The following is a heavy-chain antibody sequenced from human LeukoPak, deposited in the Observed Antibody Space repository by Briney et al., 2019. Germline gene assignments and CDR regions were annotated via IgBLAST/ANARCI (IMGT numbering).Heavy chain of an antibody. CDR1: GFTFRTFE. V-gene: IGHV3-48*03. CDR2: ISSSGSNI. D-gene: IGHD2-2*01. J-gene: IGHJ4*02. CDR3: ARTSGAAIVSY. Sequence: GGSLRLSCAASGFTFRTFEMNWVRQAPGKGLEWVSYISSSGSNIYYADSVKGRFTISRDNAKNSLYLQMNSLRAEDTAVYYCARTSGAAIVSYWGQGTLVTVSS.